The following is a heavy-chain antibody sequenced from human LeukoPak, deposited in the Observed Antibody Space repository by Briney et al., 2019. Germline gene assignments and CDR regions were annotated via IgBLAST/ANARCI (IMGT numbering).Heavy chain of an antibody. CDR1: SYSISSGYY. Sequence: SETLSLTCTVSSYSISSGYYWGWIRQPPGKGLEWIGSIYHSGSTNYNPSLKSRVTISVDTSKNQFSLKLSSVTAADTAVYYCARLPLLRFLNYYYYYMDVWGKGTTVTVSS. CDR2: IYHSGST. D-gene: IGHD3-3*01. J-gene: IGHJ6*03. CDR3: ARLPLLRFLNYYYYYMDV. V-gene: IGHV4-38-2*02.